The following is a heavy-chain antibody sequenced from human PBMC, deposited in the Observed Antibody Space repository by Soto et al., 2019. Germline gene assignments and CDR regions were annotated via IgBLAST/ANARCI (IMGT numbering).Heavy chain of an antibody. CDR3: ARDDEDGSYCDLGY. Sequence: QVQLVESGGGVVQPGRSLRLSCAASGFTFSSYGMHWVRQAPGKGLEWVAVIWYDGSNKYYADSVKGRFTISRDNSKNTLYLQMSSLRAEDTAIYYCARDDEDGSYCDLGYWGQGTLVTVSS. J-gene: IGHJ4*02. CDR1: GFTFSSYG. CDR2: IWYDGSNK. V-gene: IGHV3-33*01. D-gene: IGHD3-10*01.